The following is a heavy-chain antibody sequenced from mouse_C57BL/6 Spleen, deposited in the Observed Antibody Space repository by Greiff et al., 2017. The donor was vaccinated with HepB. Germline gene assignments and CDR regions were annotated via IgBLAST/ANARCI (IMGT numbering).Heavy chain of an antibody. J-gene: IGHJ2*01. CDR3: ARHDPATVVADY. CDR1: GFTFSSYG. CDR2: ISSGGSYT. V-gene: IGHV5-6*02. D-gene: IGHD1-1*01. Sequence: DVKLVESGGDLVKPGGSLKLSCAASGFTFSSYGMSWVRQTPDKRLEWVATISSGGSYTYYPDSVKGRFTISRDNAKNTLYLQMSSLKSEDTAMYYCARHDPATVVADYWGQGTTLTVSS.